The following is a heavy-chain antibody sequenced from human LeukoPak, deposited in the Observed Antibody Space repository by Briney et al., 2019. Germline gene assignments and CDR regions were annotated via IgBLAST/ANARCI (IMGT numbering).Heavy chain of an antibody. D-gene: IGHD6-6*01. CDR2: ISVSGGRT. CDR3: AKVVWGSSSGY. V-gene: IGHV3-23*01. Sequence: PGGSLRLSCAASGFTVSSDDMSWVRQAPGKGLEWVSGISVSGGRTFYADSVKGRFTISRDNSKSTLLLQMNSLRVEDAAVYYCAKVVWGSSSGYWGQGTLVTVSS. CDR1: GFTVSSDD. J-gene: IGHJ4*02.